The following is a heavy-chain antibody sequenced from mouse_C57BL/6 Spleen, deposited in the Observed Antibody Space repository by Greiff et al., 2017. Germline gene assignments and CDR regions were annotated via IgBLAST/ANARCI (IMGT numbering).Heavy chain of an antibody. D-gene: IGHD1-3*01. CDR1: GFAFTNSL. J-gene: IGHJ3*01. CDR2: INPGSGGT. V-gene: IGHV1-54*01. CDR3: LTKGFAY. Sequence: QVQLQQSGAELVRPGTSVKVSCKASGFAFTNSLIEWVKQRPGQGLEWIGVINPGSGGTNYPAKFKGKATLTADKSSSTAYLQLSSLTSEGSAVDFCLTKGFAYWGQGTLVTVSA.